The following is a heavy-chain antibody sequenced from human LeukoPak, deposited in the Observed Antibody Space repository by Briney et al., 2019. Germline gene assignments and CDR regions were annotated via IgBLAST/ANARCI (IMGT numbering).Heavy chain of an antibody. Sequence: PGGSLRLSCAASGFTFSSYAMSWVRQAPGKGLEWVSAISGSGGSTYYADSVKGRFTISRANSKNTLYLQRNSLRSEDRAGYYCAKDPVPYYYDSSGHAFDYWGQGTLVTVSS. CDR3: AKDPVPYYYDSSGHAFDY. CDR2: ISGSGGST. D-gene: IGHD3-22*01. V-gene: IGHV3-23*01. J-gene: IGHJ4*02. CDR1: GFTFSSYA.